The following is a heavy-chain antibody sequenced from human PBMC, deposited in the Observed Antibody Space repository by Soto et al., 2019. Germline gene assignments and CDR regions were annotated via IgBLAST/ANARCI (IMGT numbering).Heavy chain of an antibody. Sequence: ASVKVSCKASGYSFRSYYLHWVRQAPGQGLEWVGIINPTVATTSYAQRFQGRVTMTRDTSTSTVYMELGSLTSEDTAVYYCARDKLRYFDWLPIRWFDPWGQGTLVTAPQ. CDR3: ARDKLRYFDWLPIRWFDP. D-gene: IGHD3-9*01. V-gene: IGHV1-46*03. J-gene: IGHJ5*02. CDR1: GYSFRSYY. CDR2: INPTVATT.